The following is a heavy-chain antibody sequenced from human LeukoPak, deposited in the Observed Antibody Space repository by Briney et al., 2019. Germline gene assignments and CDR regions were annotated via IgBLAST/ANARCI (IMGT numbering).Heavy chain of an antibody. Sequence: KASETLSLTCAVYGGSFSGYYWSWIRQPPGKGLEWIGEIYHSGSTNYNPSLKSRVTISVDTSKNQFSLKLSSVTAADTAVYYCARDAHYYDSSGQSDYWGQGTLVTVSS. D-gene: IGHD3-22*01. V-gene: IGHV4-34*01. CDR1: GGSFSGYY. CDR2: IYHSGST. CDR3: ARDAHYYDSSGQSDY. J-gene: IGHJ4*02.